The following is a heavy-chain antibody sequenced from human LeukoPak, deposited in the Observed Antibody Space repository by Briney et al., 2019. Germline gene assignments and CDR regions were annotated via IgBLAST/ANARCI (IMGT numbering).Heavy chain of an antibody. V-gene: IGHV1-69*06. Sequence: SVKVSCKASGGTFSSYAISWVRQAPGQGLEWMGGIIPIFGTANYAQKFQGRVTITADKSTSTAYMELSSLRSEDTAVYYCARESDEMTGYYKGYYYYYMDVWGKGTTVTVSS. J-gene: IGHJ6*03. D-gene: IGHD3-9*01. CDR3: ARESDEMTGYYKGYYYYYMDV. CDR1: GGTFSSYA. CDR2: IIPIFGTA.